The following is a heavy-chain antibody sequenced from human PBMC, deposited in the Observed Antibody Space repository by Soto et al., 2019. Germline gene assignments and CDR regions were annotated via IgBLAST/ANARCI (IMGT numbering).Heavy chain of an antibody. Sequence: PSETLSLTCTVSGGSISPYYWSWIRQPPGKGLEWVGYIYYGGSTSYNPSLKSRVTISLETSKSQFSLRLSSVTAADTAVYYCASLGEYSLSLDPWGPGTLVTFP. D-gene: IGHD2-21*01. J-gene: IGHJ5*02. CDR3: ASLGEYSLSLDP. CDR2: IYYGGST. V-gene: IGHV4-59*08. CDR1: GGSISPYY.